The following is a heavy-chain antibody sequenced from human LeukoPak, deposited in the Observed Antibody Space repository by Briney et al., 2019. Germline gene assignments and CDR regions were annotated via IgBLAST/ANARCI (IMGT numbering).Heavy chain of an antibody. CDR1: GFTSNNYW. D-gene: IGHD3-22*01. CDR2: ISSDGTIT. CDR3: ARDYYDSRGYYSAAFDY. Sequence: GGSLRLSCAASGFTSNNYWMHWVRQGPGKGLEWVSRISSDGTITTYAGSVKGRFTVSRDNAENTLYLQMNSLRAEDTAVYYCARDYYDSRGYYSAAFDYWGQGTLVTVSS. V-gene: IGHV3-74*03. J-gene: IGHJ4*02.